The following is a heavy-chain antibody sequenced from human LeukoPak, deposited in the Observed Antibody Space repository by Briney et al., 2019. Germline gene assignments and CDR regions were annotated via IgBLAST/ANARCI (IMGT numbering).Heavy chain of an antibody. J-gene: IGHJ4*02. D-gene: IGHD3-10*01. CDR1: GFTLSSYG. V-gene: IGHV3-30*03. Sequence: GGSLRLSCAASGFTLSSYGMHWVRQAPGKGLEWVALISYDGSNKYYADSVKGRFTVSRDNSKNTLYLQMNSLRAEDTAVYYCEARGVIINDYWGQGTLVTVSS. CDR2: ISYDGSNK. CDR3: EARGVIINDY.